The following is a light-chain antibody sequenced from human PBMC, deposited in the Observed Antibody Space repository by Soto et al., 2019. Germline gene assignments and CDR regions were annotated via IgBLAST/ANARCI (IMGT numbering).Light chain of an antibody. Sequence: QSALTQPRSVSGSPGQSVTISCTGTSSDVGGYDFVSWYQQHPGKDPKLMISDVSKRPSGVPDRFSGSKSGNTASLTISGLQAEDEADYYCCSYAGDLALFGGGTKLPVL. CDR2: DVS. V-gene: IGLV2-11*01. CDR3: CSYAGDLAL. J-gene: IGLJ2*01. CDR1: SSDVGGYDF.